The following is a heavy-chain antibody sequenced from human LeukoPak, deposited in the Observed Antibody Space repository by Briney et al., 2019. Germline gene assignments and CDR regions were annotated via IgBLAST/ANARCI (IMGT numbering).Heavy chain of an antibody. J-gene: IGHJ4*02. Sequence: PSETLSLTCTVSGGSISSYYWSWIRQPPGKGLEWIGYIYYSGSTNYNPSLKSRVTISVDTSKNQFSLKLSSVTAADTAVYYCARVSIGLLGGYFDYWGQGTLVTVSS. D-gene: IGHD3-10*01. CDR1: GGSISSYY. CDR3: ARVSIGLLGGYFDY. V-gene: IGHV4-59*01. CDR2: IYYSGST.